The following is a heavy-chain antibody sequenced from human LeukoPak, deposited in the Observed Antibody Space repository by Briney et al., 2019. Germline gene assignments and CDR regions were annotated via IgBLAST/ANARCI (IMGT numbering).Heavy chain of an antibody. CDR1: GGSISSYY. D-gene: IGHD2-15*01. J-gene: IGHJ4*02. CDR2: IYTSGST. CDR3: ARDWRYCSGGSCSYYFDY. V-gene: IGHV4-4*07. Sequence: NTSETLSLTCTVSGGSISSYYWSWIRQPAGKGLEWIGRIYTSGSTNYNPSLNSRVTISVDKSKNRFSLKLTSVTAADTAVYYCARDWRYCSGGSCSYYFDYWGQGALVTVSS.